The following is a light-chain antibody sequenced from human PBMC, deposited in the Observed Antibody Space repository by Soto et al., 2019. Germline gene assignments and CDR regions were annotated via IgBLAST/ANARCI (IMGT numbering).Light chain of an antibody. CDR1: SGDSSYA. V-gene: IGLV4-69*01. CDR3: QTWGTGSHVV. J-gene: IGLJ2*01. Sequence: QLVLTQSPSASASLGASVKLTCTLSSGDSSYAIAWHQQQPEKGPRHLMKVDSDGSHNKGDGISDRFSGSRSGTERYLTISSLQSEDEADYYCQTWGTGSHVVFGGGTKLTVL. CDR2: VDSDGSH.